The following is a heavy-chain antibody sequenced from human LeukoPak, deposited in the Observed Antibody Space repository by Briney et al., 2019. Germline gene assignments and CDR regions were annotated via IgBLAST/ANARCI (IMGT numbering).Heavy chain of an antibody. J-gene: IGHJ3*02. D-gene: IGHD6-13*01. CDR1: GGSISSGSYY. Sequence: SETLSLTCTVSGGSISSGSYYWSWIRQPAGKGLEWIGRIYTSGSTNYNPSLKSRVTISVDTSKNQFSLKLSSVTAADTAVYYCARTSVGYSSGWYGQWEAFDIWGQGTMVTVSS. CDR3: ARTSVGYSSGWYGQWEAFDI. V-gene: IGHV4-61*02. CDR2: IYTSGST.